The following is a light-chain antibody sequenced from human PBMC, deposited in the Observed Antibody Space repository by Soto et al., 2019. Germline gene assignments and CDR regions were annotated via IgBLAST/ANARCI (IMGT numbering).Light chain of an antibody. CDR3: QRYDSLRT. J-gene: IGKJ1*01. CDR2: GAS. CDR1: QSVSSGY. Sequence: EIVLTKSPGTLSLSPGERATRSCRASQSVSSGYLAWYQQKPGQAPRLLIYGASNRATGIPDRFSGSGSGTDFTLTITRLEPEDFAVYYCQRYDSLRTFGQGTKVDIK. V-gene: IGKV3-20*01.